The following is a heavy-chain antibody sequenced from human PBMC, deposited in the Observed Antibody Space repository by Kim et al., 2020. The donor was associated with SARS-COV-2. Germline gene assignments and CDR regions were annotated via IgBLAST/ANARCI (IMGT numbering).Heavy chain of an antibody. CDR3: ARIYSSSWSFDAFDI. CDR2: IYSGGST. V-gene: IGHV3-53*01. D-gene: IGHD6-13*01. CDR1: GFTVSSNY. Sequence: GGSLRLSCAASGFTVSSNYMSWVRQVPGKGLEWVSVIYSGGSTYYADSVKGRFTISRDNSKNTLYLQMNSLRAEDTAVYYCARIYSSSWSFDAFDIWGQGTMVTVSS. J-gene: IGHJ3*02.